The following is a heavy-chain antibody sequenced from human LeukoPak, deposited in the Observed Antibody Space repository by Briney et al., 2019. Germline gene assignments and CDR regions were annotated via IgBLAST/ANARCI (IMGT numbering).Heavy chain of an antibody. D-gene: IGHD1-26*01. Sequence: GGSLRLSCAASGFTFNKYAMNWVRQAAGKGLEWVSLIRTSGDNTYYADSVKGRFTISGDNSKNTVSLQMNSLRGEDTAVYYCAKDVRVGGGGMDVWGQGTPVTVSS. V-gene: IGHV3-23*01. CDR3: AKDVRVGGGGMDV. J-gene: IGHJ6*02. CDR2: IRTSGDNT. CDR1: GFTFNKYA.